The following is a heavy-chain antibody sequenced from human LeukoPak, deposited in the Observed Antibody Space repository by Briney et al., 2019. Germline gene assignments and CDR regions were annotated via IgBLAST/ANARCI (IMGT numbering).Heavy chain of an antibody. CDR1: GYSFSNYR. D-gene: IGHD6-19*01. J-gene: IGHJ5*02. CDR2: IYPGDSDT. CDR3: ARRQSIAVAGTDWFDP. V-gene: IGHV5-51*01. Sequence: GESLKISCKGSGYSFSNYRIGWVRQMPGKGLEWMGIIYPGDSDTRYSPSFEGQVTISADKSISTAYLQWSSLKASDTAMYYCARRQSIAVAGTDWFDPWGQGTLVTVSS.